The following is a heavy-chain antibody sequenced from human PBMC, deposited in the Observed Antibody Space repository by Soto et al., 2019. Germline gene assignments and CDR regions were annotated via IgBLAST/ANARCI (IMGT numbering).Heavy chain of an antibody. V-gene: IGHV4-4*02. CDR3: ARDNGYDPLKVFDI. D-gene: IGHD5-12*01. J-gene: IGHJ3*02. CDR1: SGSISISSW. CDR2: IYPSGAI. Sequence: SETLSLTCVVSSGSISISSWWSWVRQPPGRRLEWIGEIYPSGAINYSPSFTSRITISIDKSKNQFSLKLNSVTAADTAIYYCARDNGYDPLKVFDIWGQGTMVTVSS.